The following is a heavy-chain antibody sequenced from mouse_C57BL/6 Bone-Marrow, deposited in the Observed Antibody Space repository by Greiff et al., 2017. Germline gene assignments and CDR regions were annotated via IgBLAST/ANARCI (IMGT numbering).Heavy chain of an antibody. CDR1: GFTFSDFY. J-gene: IGHJ4*01. CDR2: SRNKANDYTP. V-gene: IGHV7-1*01. Sequence: EVKLMESGGGLVQSGRSLRLSCATSGFTFSDFYMEWVRQAPGKGLEWIAASRNKANDYTPESSASVQGRFIVSRDTSQSILYLQMNALRAEDTAIYYCARDDGYYAMDYWGQGTSVTVSS. CDR3: ARDDGYYAMDY.